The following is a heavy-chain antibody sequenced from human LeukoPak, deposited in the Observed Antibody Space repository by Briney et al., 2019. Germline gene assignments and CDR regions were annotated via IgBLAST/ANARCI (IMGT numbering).Heavy chain of an antibody. J-gene: IGHJ4*02. Sequence: SLRLSXAASGFTFSDYYMSWIRQAPGQGLEWVSYISSSGSTIYYTDSVRGRFTISRDNAKNSLYLQMNSLRAEDTAVYYCARGPFWSGYYDDWGQGTLVTVSS. D-gene: IGHD3-3*01. CDR3: ARGPFWSGYYDD. V-gene: IGHV3-11*01. CDR2: ISSSGSTI. CDR1: GFTFSDYY.